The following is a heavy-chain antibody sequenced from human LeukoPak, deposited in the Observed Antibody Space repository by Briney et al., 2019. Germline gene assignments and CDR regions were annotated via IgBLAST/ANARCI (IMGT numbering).Heavy chain of an antibody. J-gene: IGHJ4*02. V-gene: IGHV4-59*08. CDR2: ISYTGST. D-gene: IGHD3-16*02. CDR1: GGFINTYY. CDR3: ASYAYSYRGGFDS. Sequence: SETLSLTCSVSGGFINTYYWSWIRQPPGKGLEWIGYISYTGSTIYSPSLESRVSISVDTSKNQFSLKLSSVTAADTAVYYCASYAYSYRGGFDSWGQGILVTVSS.